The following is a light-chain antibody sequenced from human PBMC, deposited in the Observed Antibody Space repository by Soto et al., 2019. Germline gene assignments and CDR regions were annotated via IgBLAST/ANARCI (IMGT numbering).Light chain of an antibody. V-gene: IGLV2-11*01. CDR3: CSFAGTYTFEL. J-gene: IGLJ3*02. CDR1: SSDIGAYNY. Sequence: QSALTQPRSVSGSPGQSVTISCTGTSSDIGAYNYVSWYQQHPGKAPKLMIYDVTKRPSGVPDRFSGSKSGNTASLTISGLQLEDEADYYCCSFAGTYTFELFGGGTKLTVL. CDR2: DVT.